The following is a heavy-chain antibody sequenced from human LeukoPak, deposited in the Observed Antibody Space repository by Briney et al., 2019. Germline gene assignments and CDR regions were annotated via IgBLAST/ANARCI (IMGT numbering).Heavy chain of an antibody. D-gene: IGHD6-13*01. J-gene: IGHJ3*02. CDR3: ARGDSSSWKEDAFDI. CDR1: GGSFSDYY. V-gene: IGHV4-34*01. CDR2: IHHRGTT. Sequence: SETLSLTCAVYGGSFSDYYWNWIRQPPGKGLEWIGEIHHRGTTIYNPSLESRVTISLDTSKNHFSLNLSSVTAADTAVYYCARGDSSSWKEDAFDIWGQGTMVTVSS.